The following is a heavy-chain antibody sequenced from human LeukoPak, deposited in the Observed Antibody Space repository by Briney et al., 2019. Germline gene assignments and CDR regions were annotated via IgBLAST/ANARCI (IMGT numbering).Heavy chain of an antibody. CDR3: ARDGRFPPEPLPRYFDY. Sequence: PSETLSLTCTVSGGSITSNYWGCVRQPPGKGLEWIGYIYYSGSTKYNPSLKSRVTISVDTSKNQFSLRLSSVTAADTAVYYCARDGRFPPEPLPRYFDYWGQGTLVTVSS. CDR2: IYYSGST. J-gene: IGHJ4*02. CDR1: GGSITSNY. V-gene: IGHV4-59*12. D-gene: IGHD1-14*01.